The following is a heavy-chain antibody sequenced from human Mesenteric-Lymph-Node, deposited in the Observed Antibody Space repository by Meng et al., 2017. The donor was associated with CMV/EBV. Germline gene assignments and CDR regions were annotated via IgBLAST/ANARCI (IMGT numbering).Heavy chain of an antibody. CDR3: ARGGPYYDILTGYPYYFDY. CDR1: FTSYG. Sequence: FTSYGISWVRQAPGQGLEWMGWISVHNGNTKYAQKLQGRATMTTDTSTRTAYMELRSLRSDDTAVYYCARGGPYYDILTGYPYYFDYWGQGTLVTISS. D-gene: IGHD3-9*01. V-gene: IGHV1-18*01. J-gene: IGHJ4*02. CDR2: ISVHNGNT.